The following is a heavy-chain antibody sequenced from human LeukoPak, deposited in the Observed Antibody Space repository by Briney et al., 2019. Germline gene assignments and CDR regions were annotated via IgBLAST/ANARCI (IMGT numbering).Heavy chain of an antibody. CDR3: AKDLGWIQFGY. D-gene: IGHD5-18*01. V-gene: IGHV3-21*04. CDR2: ISSGSSAI. CDR1: GFTFTTYS. J-gene: IGHJ4*02. Sequence: PGGSLRLSCEASGFTFTTYSMTWVRQAPGKGLEWVSIISSGSSAIFSADALKGRFTISRDDAKNLLYLDMNSLRAEDTAVYYCAKDLGWIQFGYWGQGALVTVSS.